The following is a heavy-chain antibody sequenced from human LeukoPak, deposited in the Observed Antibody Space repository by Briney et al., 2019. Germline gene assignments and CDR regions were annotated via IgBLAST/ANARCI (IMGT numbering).Heavy chain of an antibody. Sequence: SETLSLTCSVSGGSISSGTYYWSWIRQHPGKGLEWIGHIYYSGSTYYNPSLMSRATISVDTSKRQFSLKLSSVTAADTAVYYCARALGSGWPPNRFDPWGQGTLVTVSS. CDR2: IYYSGST. D-gene: IGHD6-19*01. J-gene: IGHJ5*02. CDR1: GGSISSGTYY. CDR3: ARALGSGWPPNRFDP. V-gene: IGHV4-31*03.